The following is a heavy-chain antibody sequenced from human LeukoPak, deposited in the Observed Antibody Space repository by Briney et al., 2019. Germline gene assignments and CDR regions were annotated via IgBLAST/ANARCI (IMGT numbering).Heavy chain of an antibody. J-gene: IGHJ4*02. CDR2: IIPIFGTA. D-gene: IGHD5-24*01. CDR1: GYTFSSYG. CDR3: ARAPPGYNAIDY. V-gene: IGHV1-69*13. Sequence: SVKVSCKASGYTFSSYGISWVRQAPGQGLEWMGGIIPIFGTANYTQKFQGRVTITADESTSTAYMELSSLRSEDTAVYYCARAPPGYNAIDYWGQGTLVTVSS.